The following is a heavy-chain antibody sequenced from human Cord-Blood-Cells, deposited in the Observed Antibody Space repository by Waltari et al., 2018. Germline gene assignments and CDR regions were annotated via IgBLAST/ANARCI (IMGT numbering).Heavy chain of an antibody. J-gene: IGHJ1*01. CDR1: GGSISSSSYY. D-gene: IGHD2-21*01. Sequence: QLQLQESGPGLVKPSETLSLTCTVSGGSISSSSYYWGWIRQPPGKGLEWIGSIYYSGSTYYSPSLKSRVTISVDTSKNQFSLKLSSVTAADTAVYYCLVIASSAFQHWGQGTLVTVSS. CDR3: LVIASSAFQH. CDR2: IYYSGST. V-gene: IGHV4-39*01.